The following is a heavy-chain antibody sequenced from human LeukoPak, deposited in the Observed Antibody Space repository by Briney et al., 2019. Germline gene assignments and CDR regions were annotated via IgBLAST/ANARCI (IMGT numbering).Heavy chain of an antibody. D-gene: IGHD6-13*01. Sequence: ASVKVSCKASGYTFTSYAMHWVHQAPGQRLEWMGWINAGNGNTKYSQKFQGRVTITRDTSASTAYVELSSLRSEDTAVYYCARSISYSSSWYYFDYWGQGTLVTVSS. CDR1: GYTFTSYA. J-gene: IGHJ4*02. CDR2: INAGNGNT. CDR3: ARSISYSSSWYYFDY. V-gene: IGHV1-3*01.